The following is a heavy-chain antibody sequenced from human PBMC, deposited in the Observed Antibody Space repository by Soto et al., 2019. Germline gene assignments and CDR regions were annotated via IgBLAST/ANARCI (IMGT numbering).Heavy chain of an antibody. CDR3: AAVPHYYDSSGYYPKGDYYYGMDV. D-gene: IGHD3-22*01. CDR1: GFTFTSSA. V-gene: IGHV1-58*02. CDR2: IVVGSGNT. Sequence: QMQLVQSGPEVKKPGTSVKVSCKASGFTFTSSAMQWVRQARGQRLEWIGWIVVGSGNTNYAQKFQERVTITRDMSTSTAYMELSSLRSEDTAVYYCAAVPHYYDSSGYYPKGDYYYGMDVWGQGTTVSVSS. J-gene: IGHJ6*02.